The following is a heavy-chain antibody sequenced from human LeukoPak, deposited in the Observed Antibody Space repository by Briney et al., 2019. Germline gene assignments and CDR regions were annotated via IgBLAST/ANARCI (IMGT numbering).Heavy chain of an antibody. Sequence: SVKVSYKASGGTFSSYAISWVRQAPGQGLEWMGGIIPIFGTANYAQKFQGRVTITTDESTSTAYMELSSLRSEDTAVYYCARAPVVKGSSSWSCFDYWGQGTLVTVSS. D-gene: IGHD6-13*01. V-gene: IGHV1-69*05. CDR3: ARAPVVKGSSSWSCFDY. CDR1: GGTFSSYA. CDR2: IIPIFGTA. J-gene: IGHJ4*02.